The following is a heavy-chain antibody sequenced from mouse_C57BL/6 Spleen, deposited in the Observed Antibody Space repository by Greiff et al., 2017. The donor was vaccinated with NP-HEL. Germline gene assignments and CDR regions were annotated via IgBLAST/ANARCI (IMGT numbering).Heavy chain of an antibody. CDR2: IDPEDGET. CDR1: GFNIKDYY. D-gene: IGHD2-5*01. CDR3: ARFHYSNYVDY. V-gene: IGHV14-2*01. J-gene: IGHJ2*01. Sequence: VQLQQSGAELVKPGASVKLSTASGFNIKDYYMHWVKQRTEQGLEWIGRIDPEDGETKYAPKFQGKATITADTSSNTAYLQLSSLTSEDTAVYYCARFHYSNYVDYWGQGTTLTVSS.